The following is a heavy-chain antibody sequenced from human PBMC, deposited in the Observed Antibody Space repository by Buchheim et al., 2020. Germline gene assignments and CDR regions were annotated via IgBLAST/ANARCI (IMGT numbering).Heavy chain of an antibody. CDR2: ISYDGSNK. D-gene: IGHD2-15*01. CDR3: AREQLQDIVVVVAATGFDY. J-gene: IGHJ4*02. Sequence: QVQLVESGGGVVQPGRSLRLSCAASGFTFSSYGMHWVRQAPGKGLEWVAVISYDGSNKYYADSVKGRFTISRDNSKNTLYLQMNSLRAEDTAVYYCAREQLQDIVVVVAATGFDYWGQGTL. V-gene: IGHV3-30*03. CDR1: GFTFSSYG.